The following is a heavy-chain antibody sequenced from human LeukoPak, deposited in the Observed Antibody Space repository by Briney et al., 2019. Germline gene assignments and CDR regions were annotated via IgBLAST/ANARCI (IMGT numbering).Heavy chain of an antibody. V-gene: IGHV1-2*02. Sequence: ASVKVSCKASGYTFTGYYIHWVRKAPGQGVWGLGWINPNSGGTNYAQKLQGRVTMTRDTSISTAYMELSRLRSDDTAVYYCARRKVAATRNWFDPWGQGTLVTVSS. J-gene: IGHJ5*02. D-gene: IGHD2-15*01. CDR1: GYTFTGYY. CDR3: ARRKVAATRNWFDP. CDR2: INPNSGGT.